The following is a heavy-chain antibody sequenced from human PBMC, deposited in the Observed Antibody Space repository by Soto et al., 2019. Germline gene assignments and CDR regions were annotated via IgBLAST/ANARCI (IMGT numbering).Heavy chain of an antibody. CDR1: GFTFSSYS. J-gene: IGHJ6*02. D-gene: IGHD6-13*01. CDR2: ISSTISYK. CDR3: AREPTTAVVNYGMDV. V-gene: IGHV3-21*06. Sequence: GGSLRLSCAASGFTFSSYSMNWVRQAPGKGLEWVSSISSTISYKYYVDSVKGRFTISRDNAKNSLYLQMNSLRDEDTAVYYCAREPTTAVVNYGMDVWGQGTTVTVSS.